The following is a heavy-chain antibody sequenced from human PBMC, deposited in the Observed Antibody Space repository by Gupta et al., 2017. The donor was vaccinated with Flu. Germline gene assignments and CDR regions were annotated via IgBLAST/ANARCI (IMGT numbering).Heavy chain of an antibody. CDR2: IKSKTDVGTT. CDR3: TTDPVDPRSIAARMDYWTLDY. D-gene: IGHD6-6*01. J-gene: IGHJ4*02. Sequence: EVQLVESGGGLVTPGGSLRLSCAATGFTFRNAWMSWVRQATGKWLEWVGRIKSKTDVGTTDYAAPGKGRFTISRDDSKNTLYLQMNSLKTEDTAVYYCTTDPVDPRSIAARMDYWTLDYWGQGTLVTVSS. V-gene: IGHV3-15*01. CDR1: GFTFRNAW.